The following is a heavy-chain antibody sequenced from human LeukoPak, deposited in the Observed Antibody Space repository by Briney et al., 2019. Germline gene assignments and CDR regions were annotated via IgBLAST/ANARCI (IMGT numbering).Heavy chain of an antibody. CDR2: ISYDGSNK. D-gene: IGHD4-17*01. CDR1: GFTFSSYA. J-gene: IGHJ4*02. Sequence: ALRLSCAASGFTFSSYAMHWVRQAPGKGLEWVAVISYDGSNKYYADSVKGRFTISRDNSKNTLYLQMNGLRAEDTAVYYCARDQGVGTTVTTCDYWGQGTLVTVSS. V-gene: IGHV3-30-3*01. CDR3: ARDQGVGTTVTTCDY.